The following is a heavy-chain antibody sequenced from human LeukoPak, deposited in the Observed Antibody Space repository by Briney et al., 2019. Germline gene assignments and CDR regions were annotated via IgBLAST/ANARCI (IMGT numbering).Heavy chain of an antibody. J-gene: IGHJ3*01. CDR1: RFTFNNYN. CDR2: ITSTSSTI. V-gene: IGHV3-48*04. Sequence: PGGSLRLSCTASRFTFNNYNMNWVRQAPGKGLEWVAYITSTSSTIYYADSVKGRFTISRDNARNSLYLQMNSLRAEDTAVYYCARAAHYYDSGGFLPEAFDVWGQGTMVTVSS. D-gene: IGHD3-22*01. CDR3: ARAAHYYDSGGFLPEAFDV.